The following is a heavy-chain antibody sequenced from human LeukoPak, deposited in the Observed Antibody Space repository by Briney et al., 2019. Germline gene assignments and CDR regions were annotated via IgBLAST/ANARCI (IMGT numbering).Heavy chain of an antibody. D-gene: IGHD6-13*01. V-gene: IGHV4-34*01. J-gene: IGHJ6*03. CDR1: GGSFSGYY. CDR3: ARTVSSSWPYYYYYMDV. Sequence: PSETLSLTCAVYGGSFSGYYWSWIRQPPGKGLEWIGEINHSGSTNYNPSLKSRVTISVDTSKNQFSLKLSSVTAADTAVYYCARTVSSSWPYYYYYMDVWGKGTTVTISS. CDR2: INHSGST.